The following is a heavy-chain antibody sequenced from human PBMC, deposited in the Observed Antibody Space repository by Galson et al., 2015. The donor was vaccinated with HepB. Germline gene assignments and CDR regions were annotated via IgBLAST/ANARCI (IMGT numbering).Heavy chain of an antibody. CDR2: IIPIFGIA. V-gene: IGHV1-69*01. D-gene: IGHD6-13*01. J-gene: IGHJ4*02. Sequence: VKVSCKASGGTFSSYAISWVRQAPGQGLEWMGGIIPIFGIANYAQKFQGRVTITADESTSTAYMELSSLRSEDTAVYYCASRAAAGMVPFDYWGQGTLVTVSS. CDR1: GGTFSSYA. CDR3: ASRAAAGMVPFDY.